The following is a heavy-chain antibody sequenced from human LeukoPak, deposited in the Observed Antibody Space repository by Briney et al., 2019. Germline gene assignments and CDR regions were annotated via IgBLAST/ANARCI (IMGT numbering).Heavy chain of an antibody. CDR3: AKDLTPIAAAGTIKNY. J-gene: IGHJ4*02. Sequence: GGSLRLSCAASGFTFSSYAMSWARQAPGKGLEWVSAISGSGGSTYYADSVKGRFTISRDNSKNTLYLQMNSLRAEDTAVYYCAKDLTPIAAAGTIKNYWGQGTLVTVSS. D-gene: IGHD6-13*01. V-gene: IGHV3-23*01. CDR2: ISGSGGST. CDR1: GFTFSSYA.